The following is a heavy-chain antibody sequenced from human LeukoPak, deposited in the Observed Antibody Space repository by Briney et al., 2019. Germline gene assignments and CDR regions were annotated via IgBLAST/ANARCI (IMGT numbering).Heavy chain of an antibody. CDR1: GFTFSTYA. CDR2: ISGNGGSA. V-gene: IGHV3-23*01. D-gene: IGHD6-19*01. Sequence: GGSLRLSCAASGFTFSTYAMSWVRQLPEKGLEWVSGISGNGGSAHYADSVKGRFTISRDNSKNTLYLQLNSLRAEDTAVYYCVRGPREGTVAGTWFDPWGQGIRVTVSS. J-gene: IGHJ5*02. CDR3: VRGPREGTVAGTWFDP.